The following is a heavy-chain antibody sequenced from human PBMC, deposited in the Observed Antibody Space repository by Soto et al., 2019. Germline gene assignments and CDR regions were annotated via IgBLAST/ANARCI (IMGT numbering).Heavy chain of an antibody. V-gene: IGHV1-18*04. Sequence: QVQLVQSGAEVKEPGASVKVSCKASGYTFTRYGFSWVRQAPGQGLEWMAWTSADNGDTNYAPKLQGRVTLTTDTSTGTAYMELRSLSSDDTAVYYCARDERGTCTSSSCYYFDYWGQGTLVTVSS. CDR1: GYTFTRYG. CDR3: ARDERGTCTSSSCYYFDY. J-gene: IGHJ4*02. CDR2: TSADNGDT. D-gene: IGHD2-2*01.